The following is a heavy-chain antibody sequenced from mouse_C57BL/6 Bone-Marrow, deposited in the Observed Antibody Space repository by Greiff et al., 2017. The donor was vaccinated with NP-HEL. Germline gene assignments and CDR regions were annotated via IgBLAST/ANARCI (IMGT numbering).Heavy chain of an antibody. CDR2: IYSDDDK. CDR1: GFSLSTSGMG. V-gene: IGHV8-12*01. Sequence: QVTLKVSGPGILQSSQTLSLTCSFSGFSLSTSGMGVSWIRQPSGKGLEWLAHIYSDDDKRYNPSLKSRLTISKDTSRNQVFLKITSVDTADTATYYCARRDYYGSSPYAMDYWGQGTSVTVSS. D-gene: IGHD1-1*01. J-gene: IGHJ4*01. CDR3: ARRDYYGSSPYAMDY.